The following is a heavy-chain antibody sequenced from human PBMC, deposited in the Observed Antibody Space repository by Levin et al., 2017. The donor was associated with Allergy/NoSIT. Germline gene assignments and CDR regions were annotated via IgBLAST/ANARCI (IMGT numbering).Heavy chain of an antibody. CDR3: ARAITAAAGIDP. V-gene: IGHV1-69*02. CDR1: GGTFSSYT. CDR2: IIPILGIA. D-gene: IGHD6-13*01. Sequence: KISCKASGGTFSSYTISWVRQAPGQGLEWMGRIIPILGIANYAQKFQGRVTITADKSTSTAYMELSSLRSEDTAVYYCARAITAAAGIDPWGQGTLVTVSS. J-gene: IGHJ5*02.